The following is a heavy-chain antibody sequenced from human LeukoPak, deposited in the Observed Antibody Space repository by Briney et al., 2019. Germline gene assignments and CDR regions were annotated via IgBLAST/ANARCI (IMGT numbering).Heavy chain of an antibody. V-gene: IGHV1-8*01. CDR3: ARGYCSGGSCYYFWFDP. CDR1: GYTFTSYD. D-gene: IGHD2-15*01. Sequence: ASVKGSCKASGYTFTSYDINWVRQATGQGLEWRGWMNPNSGNIGNAQKFQGRVTMIRNTSISTAYMELSSLRSEDTAVYYCARGYCSGGSCYYFWFDPWGQGTLVTVSS. J-gene: IGHJ5*02. CDR2: MNPNSGNI.